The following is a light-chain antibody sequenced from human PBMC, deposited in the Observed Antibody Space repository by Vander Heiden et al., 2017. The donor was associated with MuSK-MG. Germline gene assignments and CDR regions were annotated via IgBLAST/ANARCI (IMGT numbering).Light chain of an antibody. CDR3: QVWDSSSDLGV. V-gene: IGLV3-21*04. CDR2: YDS. Sequence: SYVLPPPPPGPGAPRKTARITCGGNNIGSKSVHWYQQKPGQAPVLVIYYDSDRPSGIPERFSGSNSGNTATLTISRVEAGDEADYYCQVWDSSSDLGVFGTGTKVTVL. CDR1: NIGSKS. J-gene: IGLJ1*01.